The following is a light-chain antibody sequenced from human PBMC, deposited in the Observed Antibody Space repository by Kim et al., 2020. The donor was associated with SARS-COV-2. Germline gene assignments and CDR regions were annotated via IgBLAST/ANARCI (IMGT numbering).Light chain of an antibody. CDR2: APS. V-gene: IGKV1-9*01. CDR3: RQVSSYPPVIFT. J-gene: IGKJ3*01. CDR1: QGFSSR. Sequence: GDWVTITCRPRQGFSSRLAWYQQTPGKAPELLIYAPSTLHSGVPSRFSGSGSGTDFTLTISNLQPEDFANYYCRQVSSYPPVIFTFGPGTKVDIK.